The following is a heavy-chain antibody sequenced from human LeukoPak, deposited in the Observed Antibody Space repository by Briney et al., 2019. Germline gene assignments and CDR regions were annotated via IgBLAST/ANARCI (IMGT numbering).Heavy chain of an antibody. V-gene: IGHV3-30*18. CDR1: GFTFSSYG. Sequence: GRSLRLSCAASGFTFSSYGMHWVRQAPGKGLEWVAVISYDGSNKYYADSVKGRITISRDNSKNTLYLQMNSLRAEDTAVYYCAKDRYYYGSGSQPDYYYYGMDVWGQGTTVTVSS. CDR2: ISYDGSNK. D-gene: IGHD3-10*01. J-gene: IGHJ6*02. CDR3: AKDRYYYGSGSQPDYYYYGMDV.